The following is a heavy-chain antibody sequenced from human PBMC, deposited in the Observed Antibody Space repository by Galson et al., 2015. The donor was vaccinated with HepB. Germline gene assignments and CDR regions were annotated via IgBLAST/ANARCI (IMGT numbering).Heavy chain of an antibody. CDR3: AKDLSSSPDGDHFDY. V-gene: IGHV3-9*01. J-gene: IGHJ4*02. Sequence: SLRLSCAASGSTFDDYAMHWVRQAPGKGLEWVSGISWNSGSIGYADSVKGRFTISRDNAKNSLYLQMNSLRAEDTALYYCAKDLSSSPDGDHFDYWGQGTLVTVSS. CDR1: GSTFDDYA. D-gene: IGHD6-6*01. CDR2: ISWNSGSI.